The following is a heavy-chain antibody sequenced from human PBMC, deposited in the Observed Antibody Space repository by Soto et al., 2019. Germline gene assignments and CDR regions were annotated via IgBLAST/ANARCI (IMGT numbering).Heavy chain of an antibody. V-gene: IGHV4-39*01. Sequence: QLQLQESGPGLVKPSETLSLTCTVSGGSISSSSYYWGWIRQPPGKGLEWIGSIYYSGSTYYNPSLKSRVTISVDTSKNQFSLKLSSVTAADTAVYYCARVGDQGYCSGGSCYSDWYFDLWGRGTLVTVSS. CDR2: IYYSGST. CDR1: GGSISSSSYY. D-gene: IGHD2-15*01. J-gene: IGHJ2*01. CDR3: ARVGDQGYCSGGSCYSDWYFDL.